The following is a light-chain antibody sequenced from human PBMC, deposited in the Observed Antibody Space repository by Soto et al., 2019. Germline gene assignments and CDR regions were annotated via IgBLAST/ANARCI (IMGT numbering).Light chain of an antibody. Sequence: QLVLTQSPSASASLGASVKVTCTLSSGHSNYAISWHQQPPEKGTRYLMKVNSDGRHIKGDGIPDRFSGSSSGAERYLTISSLQSEDEADYYCQTWVTGIHVFGTGTKLTVL. J-gene: IGLJ1*01. CDR3: QTWVTGIHV. V-gene: IGLV4-69*01. CDR2: VNSDGRH. CDR1: SGHSNYA.